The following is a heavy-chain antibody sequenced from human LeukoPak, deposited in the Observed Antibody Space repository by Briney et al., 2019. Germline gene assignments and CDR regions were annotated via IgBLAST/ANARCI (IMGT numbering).Heavy chain of an antibody. CDR2: ISSSSSYI. J-gene: IGHJ6*03. CDR1: GFTFSSYS. V-gene: IGHV3-21*01. D-gene: IGHD2-2*01. CDR3: ARDLGYCSSTSNCKHYYYYYYMDV. Sequence: GGSLRLSCAASGFTFSSYSMNWVRQAPGKGLEWVSSISSSSSYIYYADSVKGRFTISRDNAKNSLYLQMNSLRAEDTAVYYCARDLGYCSSTSNCKHYYYYYYMDVWGKGTTVTISS.